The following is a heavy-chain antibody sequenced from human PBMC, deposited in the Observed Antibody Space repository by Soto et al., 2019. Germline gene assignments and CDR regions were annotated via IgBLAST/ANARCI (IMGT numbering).Heavy chain of an antibody. J-gene: IGHJ4*02. V-gene: IGHV3-23*01. CDR3: AKPPGRIRYRNSPRPSDY. D-gene: IGHD4-4*01. CDR2: ISGSGGST. Sequence: EVQLLESGGGLVQPGGSLRLSCAASGFTFSSYAMSWVRQAPGKGLEWVSAISGSGGSTYYADSVKGRFTISRDNSKNTLYLQMNSLRAEDTAVYYCAKPPGRIRYRNSPRPSDYWGQGTLVTVSS. CDR1: GFTFSSYA.